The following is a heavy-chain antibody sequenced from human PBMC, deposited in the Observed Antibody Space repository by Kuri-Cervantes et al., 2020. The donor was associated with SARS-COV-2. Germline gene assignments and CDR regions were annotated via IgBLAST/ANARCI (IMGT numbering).Heavy chain of an antibody. D-gene: IGHD3-3*01. J-gene: IGHJ4*02. Sequence: SETLSLTCTVSGGSISSSSYYWGWIRQPPGKGLEWIGSIYYSGSTYYNPSLKSRVTMSVDTSKNQFSLKLSSVTAADTAVYYCAREMIWYDFWSGYSCYFDYWGQGTLVTVSS. CDR1: GGSISSSSYY. CDR3: AREMIWYDFWSGYSCYFDY. V-gene: IGHV4-39*07. CDR2: IYYSGST.